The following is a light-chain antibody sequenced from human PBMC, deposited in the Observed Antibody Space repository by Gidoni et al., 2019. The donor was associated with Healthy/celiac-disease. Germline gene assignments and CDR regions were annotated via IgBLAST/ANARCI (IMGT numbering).Light chain of an antibody. Sequence: QSALTQPSSASGSPGQSVTISCTGTSSDGGGYNYVSWYQQHPGKAPKHMIYEVSKRPSGVPDRFSGSKSGNTASLTVSGLQAEDEADYYCSSYAGSNNFEEVFGGGTKLTVL. CDR1: SSDGGGYNY. J-gene: IGLJ2*01. V-gene: IGLV2-8*01. CDR3: SSYAGSNNFEEV. CDR2: EVS.